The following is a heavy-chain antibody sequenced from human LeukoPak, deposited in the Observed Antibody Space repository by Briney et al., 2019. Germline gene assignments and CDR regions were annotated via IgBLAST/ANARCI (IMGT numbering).Heavy chain of an antibody. CDR1: GFTFSSHW. CDR3: ASPMWDTAIHDY. CDR2: INSDGSIT. V-gene: IGHV3-74*01. D-gene: IGHD5-18*01. Sequence: GGSLRLSCAASGFTFSSHWMHWVRQAPGKGLVWVSRINSDGSITSYADSVKGQFTISRDNAKDTLYLQMNSLRAEDAAVYYCASPMWDTAIHDYWGQGTLVTVSS. J-gene: IGHJ4*02.